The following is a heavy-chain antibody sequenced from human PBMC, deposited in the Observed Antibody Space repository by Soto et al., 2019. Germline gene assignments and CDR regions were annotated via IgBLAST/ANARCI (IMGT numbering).Heavy chain of an antibody. CDR1: GFTFKKYA. V-gene: IGHV3-23*01. CDR2: ISGSGSST. J-gene: IGHJ4*02. D-gene: IGHD6-13*01. Sequence: PGGSLRLSCAASGFTFKKYAMRWGRQAPGKGLEWVSAISGSGSSTYYADPVKGQFTISGDNSKDTLYLQMNSLRAEDTAVYYCANAAHLAAAGMFGYFDYWGQGTLVTVSS. CDR3: ANAAHLAAAGMFGYFDY.